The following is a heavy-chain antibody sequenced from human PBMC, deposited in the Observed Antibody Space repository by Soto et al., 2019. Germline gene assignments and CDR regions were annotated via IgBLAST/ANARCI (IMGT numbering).Heavy chain of an antibody. J-gene: IGHJ4*02. Sequence: ASVKVSCKASGYTFTSYGISWVRQAPGQGLEWMGWISAYNGNTNYAQKLQGRVTMTTDTSTSTAYMELRSLRSDDTAVYYCARGGITIFGAVTTRNYYFDYWGPGTLVTVSS. D-gene: IGHD3-3*01. CDR2: ISAYNGNT. CDR1: GYTFTSYG. V-gene: IGHV1-18*04. CDR3: ARGGITIFGAVTTRNYYFDY.